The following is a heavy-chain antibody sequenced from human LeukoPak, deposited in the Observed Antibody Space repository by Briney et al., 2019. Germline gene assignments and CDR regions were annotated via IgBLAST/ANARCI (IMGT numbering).Heavy chain of an antibody. V-gene: IGHV4-38-2*02. CDR1: GYSISSGYY. Sequence: SETLSLTCTVYGYSISSGYYWGWIRQPPGKGLEWIGSIYHSGSTYYNPSLKSRVTISVDTSKNQFSLKLSSVTAADTAVYYCARPPGVGASFDYWGQGTLVTVSS. D-gene: IGHD1-26*01. CDR2: IYHSGST. J-gene: IGHJ4*02. CDR3: ARPPGVGASFDY.